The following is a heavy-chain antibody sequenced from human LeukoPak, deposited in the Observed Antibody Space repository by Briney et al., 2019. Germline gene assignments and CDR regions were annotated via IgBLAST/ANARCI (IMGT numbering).Heavy chain of an antibody. V-gene: IGHV3-23*01. Sequence: RTGGSLRLSCTVSGFTFSDYYMSWVRQAPGKGLEWVSAISGSGDGTYYADSVKGRFTISRDNSKSMLYLEMNSLRAEDTAVYYCARGPYYYDSSGPGFDYWGQGTLVSVSS. D-gene: IGHD3-22*01. CDR2: ISGSGDGT. J-gene: IGHJ4*02. CDR1: GFTFSDYY. CDR3: ARGPYYYDSSGPGFDY.